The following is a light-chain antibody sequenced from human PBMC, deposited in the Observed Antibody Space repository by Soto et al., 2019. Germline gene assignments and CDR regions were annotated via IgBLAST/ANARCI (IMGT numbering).Light chain of an antibody. V-gene: IGKV3D-20*02. CDR2: AAS. CDR3: QQYNNWPRAT. J-gene: IGKJ4*01. CDR1: QSVSSSY. Sequence: EIVLTQSPATLSLSPGERATLSCGASQSVSSSYLAWYQQKPGQAPRLLIYAASRRATGIPDRFSGSGSGTDFNLTISSLQSEDFGVYYCQQYNNWPRATFGGGTKVDIK.